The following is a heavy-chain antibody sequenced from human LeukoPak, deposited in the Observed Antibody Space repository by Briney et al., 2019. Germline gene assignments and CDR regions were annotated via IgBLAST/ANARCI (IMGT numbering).Heavy chain of an antibody. J-gene: IGHJ4*02. CDR1: GFTFSSYS. D-gene: IGHD6-19*01. CDR3: AREYGQWLVLDY. CDR2: ISSSSYI. Sequence: GGSLRLSCAASGFTFSSYSMNWVRQAPGKGLEWVSSISSSSYIYYADSVKGRFTISRDNAKNSLYLQMNSLRAEDTAVYYCAREYGQWLVLDYWGQGTLVTVSS. V-gene: IGHV3-21*01.